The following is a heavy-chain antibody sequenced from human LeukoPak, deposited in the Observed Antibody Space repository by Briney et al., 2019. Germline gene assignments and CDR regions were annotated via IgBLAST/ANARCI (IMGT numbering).Heavy chain of an antibody. CDR1: GFTVSSNY. J-gene: IGHJ3*02. Sequence: QSGGSLRLSCAASGFTVSSNYMSWVRQAPGKGLEWVSVIYSGGTTYYADSVKGRFTISRDNSKNTLYLQMNSLRAEDTAVYYCARSSGYSYGPGGDAFDIWGQGTMVTVSS. V-gene: IGHV3-66*01. CDR3: ARSSGYSYGPGGDAFDI. D-gene: IGHD5-18*01. CDR2: IYSGGTT.